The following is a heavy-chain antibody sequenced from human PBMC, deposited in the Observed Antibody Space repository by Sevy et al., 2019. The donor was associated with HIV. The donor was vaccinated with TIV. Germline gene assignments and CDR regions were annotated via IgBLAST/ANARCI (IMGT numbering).Heavy chain of an antibody. J-gene: IGHJ4*02. V-gene: IGHV3-7*01. CDR3: ARDLVRGGHPFDY. D-gene: IGHD3-10*01. CDR1: GFTFSSYW. CDR2: IKQDGSEK. Sequence: GGSLTLSCAASGFTFSSYWMSWVRQAPGKGLEWVANIKQDGSEKYYVDSVKGRFTISRDNAKNSLYLQMNSLRAEDTAVYYCARDLVRGGHPFDYWGQGTLVTVSS.